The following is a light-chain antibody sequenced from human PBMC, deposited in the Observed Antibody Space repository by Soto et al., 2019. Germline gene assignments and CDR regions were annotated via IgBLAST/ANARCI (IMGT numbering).Light chain of an antibody. J-gene: IGLJ1*01. CDR2: DVY. CDR3: SSYTTATVYV. CDR1: RTDVDGYDY. V-gene: IGLV2-14*03. Sequence: QSVLTQPASVSGSPGQSIAISCTGVRTDVDGYDYVSWYQQHPGQAPQLIIYDVYNRPSGVSHRFSGSKSGDTASLTISGLQAEDEADYYCSSYTTATVYVFATGTKVTVL.